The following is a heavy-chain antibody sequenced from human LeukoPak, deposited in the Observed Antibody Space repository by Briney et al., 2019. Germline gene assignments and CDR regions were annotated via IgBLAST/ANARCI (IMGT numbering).Heavy chain of an antibody. D-gene: IGHD4-17*01. V-gene: IGHV1-69*06. CDR3: ARAHDYGDTNWFDP. Sequence: SVKVSCKASGGTFSSYAISWVRQAPGQGLEWMGRIIPIFGTANYAQKFQGRVTITADKSTSTAYMELSSLRSEHTAVYYCARAHDYGDTNWFDPWGQGTLVTVSS. CDR2: IIPIFGTA. CDR1: GGTFSSYA. J-gene: IGHJ5*02.